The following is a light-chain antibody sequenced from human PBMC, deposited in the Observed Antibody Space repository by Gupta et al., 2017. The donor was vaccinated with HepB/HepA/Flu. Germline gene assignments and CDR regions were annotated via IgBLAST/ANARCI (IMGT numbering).Light chain of an antibody. J-gene: IGLJ1*01. CDR3: CSYAGSSTYV. CDR1: SSDVGSYNL. CDR2: EVS. V-gene: IGLV2-23*02. Sequence: SALPQSASASASPGPPLTISCTGTSSDVGSYNLVSWYQQHPGKAPKFMIYEVSKRPSGVSNRFSGSKSGNTASLTISGLQAEDEADYYCCSYAGSSTYVFGTGTKVTVL.